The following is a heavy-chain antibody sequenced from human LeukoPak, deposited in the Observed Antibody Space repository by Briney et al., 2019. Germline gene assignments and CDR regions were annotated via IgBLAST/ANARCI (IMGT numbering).Heavy chain of an antibody. J-gene: IGHJ4*02. CDR2: ISAIDDST. CDR3: AKHSGGDCYSNFDY. Sequence: PGGSLRLSCAASGFTFSTHGMDWVRQAPGKGLEWVSAISAIDDSTHYADSVKGRFTISRDNSKNTLYLQMNSLRAEDTAVYYCAKHSGGDCYSNFDYWGQGTLVTVSS. D-gene: IGHD2-21*02. V-gene: IGHV3-23*01. CDR1: GFTFSTHG.